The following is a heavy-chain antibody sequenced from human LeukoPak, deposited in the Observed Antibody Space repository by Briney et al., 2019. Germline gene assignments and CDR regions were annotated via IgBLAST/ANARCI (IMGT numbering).Heavy chain of an antibody. Sequence: GGSLRLSCAVSGFSFNTYGMHWVRQAPGKGLEWVANIKQDGSETYCVDSVKGRFTISRDNAKNSLYLQMNSLRDEDTAVYYCARGGSGYSYGKIDSWGQGILVTVSS. CDR2: IKQDGSET. J-gene: IGHJ4*02. D-gene: IGHD5-18*01. V-gene: IGHV3-7*01. CDR1: GFSFNTYG. CDR3: ARGGSGYSYGKIDS.